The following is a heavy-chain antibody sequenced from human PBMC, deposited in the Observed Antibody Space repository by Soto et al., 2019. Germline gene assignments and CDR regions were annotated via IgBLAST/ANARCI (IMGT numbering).Heavy chain of an antibody. CDR2: IDPSDSYT. V-gene: IGHV5-10-1*01. J-gene: IGHJ4*02. CDR1: GYSFTNYW. CDR3: ARLTGSGLYQLDY. Sequence: LGESLKISCKGSGYSFTNYWINWVRQMPGKGLEWMGRIDPSDSYTNYSPSFQGHVTISADKSISTAYLQWSNLKASDTAMYYCARLTGSGLYQLDYWGQGTLVTVSS. D-gene: IGHD3-16*01.